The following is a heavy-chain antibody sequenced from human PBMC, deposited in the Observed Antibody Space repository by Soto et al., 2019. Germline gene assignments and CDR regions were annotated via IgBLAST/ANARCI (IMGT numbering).Heavy chain of an antibody. J-gene: IGHJ4*02. D-gene: IGHD3-16*01. CDR2: MNPNTGNT. Sequence: VASVKVSCKASGYTFTDFDINWVRQATGQGLEWMGWMNPNTGNTRYAQRFQGRLIMTRDTSISTAYMEMGSLTSEDTAVYYCARGQLATLTDFWGQGTPVTVSS. CDR3: ARGQLATLTDF. CDR1: GYTFTDFD. V-gene: IGHV1-8*02.